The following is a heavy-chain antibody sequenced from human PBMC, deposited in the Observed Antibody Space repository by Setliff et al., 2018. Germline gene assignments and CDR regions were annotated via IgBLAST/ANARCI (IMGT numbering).Heavy chain of an antibody. CDR1: GGSISSYY. V-gene: IGHV4-59*01. CDR3: ARLRGAFDY. J-gene: IGHJ4*02. CDR2: IYYSGST. Sequence: SETLSLTCTVSGGSISSYYWSWIRQPTGKRLEWIGYIYYSGSTNYNPSLESRVTISVDTSKHQFSLRLNSATAADTAVYYCARLRGAFDYWGQGTLVTVSS. D-gene: IGHD3-16*01.